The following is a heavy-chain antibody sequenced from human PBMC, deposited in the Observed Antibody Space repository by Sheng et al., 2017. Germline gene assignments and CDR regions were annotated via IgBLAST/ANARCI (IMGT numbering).Heavy chain of an antibody. V-gene: IGHV3-33*01. J-gene: IGHJ4*02. Sequence: QVQLVESGGGVVQHGRSLRLSCAASGFTFRNYGMHWVRQAPGKGLEWVAVIWFDGSNKYYADSVKGRFTISRDNSRNTLYLEMSSLRAEDTAVYYCARGYDSGGYGNSDYWGQG. CDR2: IWFDGSNK. CDR3: ARGYDSGGYGNSDY. D-gene: IGHD3-22*01. CDR1: GFTFRNYG.